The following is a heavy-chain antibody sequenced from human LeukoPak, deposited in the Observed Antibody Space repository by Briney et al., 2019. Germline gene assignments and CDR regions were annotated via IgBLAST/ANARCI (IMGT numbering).Heavy chain of an antibody. Sequence: ASVKVSCKASGYTFTSYGISWVRQAPRQGLEWMGWISAYNGNTNYAQKLQGRVTMTTDTSTSTAYMELRSLRSDDTAVYYCARTDQGITIFGVVRVNWFDPWGQGTLVTVSS. CDR3: ARTDQGITIFGVVRVNWFDP. CDR1: GYTFTSYG. V-gene: IGHV1-18*01. CDR2: ISAYNGNT. D-gene: IGHD3-3*01. J-gene: IGHJ5*02.